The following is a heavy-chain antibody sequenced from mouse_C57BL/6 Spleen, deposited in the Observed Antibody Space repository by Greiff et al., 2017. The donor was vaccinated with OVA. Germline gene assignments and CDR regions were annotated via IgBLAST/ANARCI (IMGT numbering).Heavy chain of an antibody. D-gene: IGHD2-4*01. CDR2: ISYDGSN. V-gene: IGHV3-6*01. J-gene: IGHJ3*01. CDR3: AKEGYDYPFAY. Sequence: ESGPGLVKPSQSLSLTCSVTGYSITSGYYWNWIRQFPGNKLEWMGYISYDGSNNYNPSLKNRISITRDTSKNQFFLKLNSVTTEDTATYYCAKEGYDYPFAYWGQGTLVTVSA. CDR1: GYSITSGYY.